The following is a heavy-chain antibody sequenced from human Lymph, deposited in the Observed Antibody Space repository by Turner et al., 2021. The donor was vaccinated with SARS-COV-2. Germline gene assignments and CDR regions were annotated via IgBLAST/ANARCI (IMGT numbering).Heavy chain of an antibody. V-gene: IGHV1-24*01. Sequence: QVQLVQSGAAVKKPGASVKVSCKVSGYTLTELSIHWVRQAPGKGLEWRGGFDPEDGETIYAQKFQGRVTMTEDTSTDTAYMELSSLRSEDTAVYYCATLKSNWKILTGRYYFDFWGQGTLVTVSS. CDR2: FDPEDGET. CDR3: ATLKSNWKILTGRYYFDF. CDR1: GYTLTELS. J-gene: IGHJ4*02. D-gene: IGHD1-1*01.